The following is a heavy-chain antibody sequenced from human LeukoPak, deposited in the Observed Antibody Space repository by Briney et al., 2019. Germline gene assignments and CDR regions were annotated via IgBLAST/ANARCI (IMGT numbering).Heavy chain of an antibody. J-gene: IGHJ4*02. Sequence: GGSLRLSCAASGFPFNSYAMSWVRQAPGKGLEWVSAIVGDTVTVYTDSVKGRFTISRDNSRNTLYLQMNSLRAEDTAVYYCAKRRGATTGYFDYWGQGTLVTVSS. CDR2: IVGDTVT. V-gene: IGHV3-23*01. CDR3: AKRRGATTGYFDY. D-gene: IGHD4-17*01. CDR1: GFPFNSYA.